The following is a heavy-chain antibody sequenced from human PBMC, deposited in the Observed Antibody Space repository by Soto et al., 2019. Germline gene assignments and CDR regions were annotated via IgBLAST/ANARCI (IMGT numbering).Heavy chain of an antibody. Sequence: GGSLRLSCAASGFTFSNYGMSWVRQAPGKGLEWVSDISGSADITYYADSVKGRFTISRDNSKNTLFLQTNSLRAEDTAVYFCAKSCSGAYCSYFDSWGQGTLVTVSS. J-gene: IGHJ4*02. D-gene: IGHD2-15*01. CDR2: ISGSADIT. CDR1: GFTFSNYG. V-gene: IGHV3-23*01. CDR3: AKSCSGAYCSYFDS.